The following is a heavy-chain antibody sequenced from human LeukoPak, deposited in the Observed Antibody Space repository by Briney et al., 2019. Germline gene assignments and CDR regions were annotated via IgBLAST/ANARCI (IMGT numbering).Heavy chain of an antibody. V-gene: IGHV3-23*01. CDR3: ARERRKTVVPAAIHYYFDY. CDR2: ISGSGGSI. Sequence: GGSLRLSCAASGFTFSSYAMSWVRQAPGKGLEWVSAISGSGGSIYYADSVKGRFTISRDNSKNTLYLQMNSLRAEDTAVYYCARERRKTVVPAAIHYYFDYWGQGTLVTVSS. J-gene: IGHJ4*02. CDR1: GFTFSSYA. D-gene: IGHD2-2*02.